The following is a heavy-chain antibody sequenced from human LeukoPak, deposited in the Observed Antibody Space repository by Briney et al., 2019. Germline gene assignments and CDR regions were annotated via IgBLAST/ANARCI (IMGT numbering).Heavy chain of an antibody. V-gene: IGHV3-48*03. CDR2: ISSGGSTV. D-gene: IGHD1-26*01. CDR3: ARVIIVGATGI. J-gene: IGHJ3*02. Sequence: GGSLRLSCAASGFTFSSYEMNWVRQAPGKGLEWVSYISSGGSTVYYADSVKGRFTISRDNAKNSLYLQMNSLRAEDTAVYYCARVIIVGATGIWGQGTMVTVSS. CDR1: GFTFSSYE.